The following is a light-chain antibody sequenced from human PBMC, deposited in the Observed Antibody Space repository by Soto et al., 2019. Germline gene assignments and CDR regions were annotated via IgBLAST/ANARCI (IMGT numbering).Light chain of an antibody. Sequence: QAVLTQPPSASGTPGQRVTISCSGTSSNIGSNHVHWYQQFPGTAPKLLIYNNYQRPSGVPDRFSGSKSGTSASLATSGLRSEDEADYYCAAWDDSLSAWVFGGGTKVTVL. J-gene: IGLJ3*02. CDR1: SSNIGSNH. CDR2: NNY. V-gene: IGLV1-47*02. CDR3: AAWDDSLSAWV.